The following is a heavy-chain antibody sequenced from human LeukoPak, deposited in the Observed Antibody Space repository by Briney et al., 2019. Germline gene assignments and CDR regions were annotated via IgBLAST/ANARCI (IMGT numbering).Heavy chain of an antibody. V-gene: IGHV4-59*01. D-gene: IGHD3-16*01. CDR3: AREGDGGY. CDR1: GGSISSYY. CDR2: SYYSGST. Sequence: SETLSLTCTVSGGSISSYYWSWIRQPPGKGLEWIGYSYYSGSTNYNPSLKSRVTISVDTSKNQFSLKLSSVTAADTAVYYCAREGDGGYWGQGTLVTVSS. J-gene: IGHJ4*02.